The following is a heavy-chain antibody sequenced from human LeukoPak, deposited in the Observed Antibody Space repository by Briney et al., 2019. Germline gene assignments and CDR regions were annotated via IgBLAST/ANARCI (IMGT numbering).Heavy chain of an antibody. CDR3: ARRQYGSGSPLYY. V-gene: IGHV1-8*03. CDR1: GYTFTSYD. J-gene: IGHJ4*02. CDR2: MNPNSGNT. D-gene: IGHD3-10*01. Sequence: ASVKVSCKASGYTFTSYDINWVRQTTGQGLEWMVWMNPNSGNTGYAQKFQGRVTITGNTSITTAYMELSSLRSEDTAVYYCARRQYGSGSPLYYWGQGTLVTVSS.